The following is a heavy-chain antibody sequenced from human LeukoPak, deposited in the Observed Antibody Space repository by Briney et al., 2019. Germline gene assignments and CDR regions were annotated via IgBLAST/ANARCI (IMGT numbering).Heavy chain of an antibody. D-gene: IGHD6-13*01. CDR2: ISYDGRDK. Sequence: QPGGSLRLSCAASGFTFSSYAMHWVRQAPGKGLEWVAVISYDGRDKHYADSVKGRFTISRDNSKNTLYLQVNSLRGEDTAVYYCARDRSIPAADYYFDYWGQGTLVTVSS. V-gene: IGHV3-30*04. CDR3: ARDRSIPAADYYFDY. J-gene: IGHJ4*02. CDR1: GFTFSSYA.